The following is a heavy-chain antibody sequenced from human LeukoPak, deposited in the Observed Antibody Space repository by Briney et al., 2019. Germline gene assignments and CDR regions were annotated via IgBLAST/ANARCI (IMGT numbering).Heavy chain of an antibody. Sequence: GGSLRLSCAASGFTFSSYWMSWVRQAPGKGLEWVANIKQDGSEKYYVDSVKGRFTISRDNAKNSLYLQMNSLRAEDTAVYHCARIGASLYDSSGYMMKNAFDIWGQGTMVTVSS. J-gene: IGHJ3*02. CDR2: IKQDGSEK. CDR3: ARIGASLYDSSGYMMKNAFDI. CDR1: GFTFSSYW. D-gene: IGHD3-22*01. V-gene: IGHV3-7*01.